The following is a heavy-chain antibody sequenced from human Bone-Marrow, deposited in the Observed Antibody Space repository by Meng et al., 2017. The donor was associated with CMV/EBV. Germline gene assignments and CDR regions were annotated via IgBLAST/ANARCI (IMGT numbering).Heavy chain of an antibody. V-gene: IGHV3-7*01. D-gene: IGHD1-1*01. J-gene: IGHJ6*02. CDR3: AKDSWWNARRPYYGMDV. CDR2: IKQDGSEK. Sequence: GESLKISCAASGFTFSSYWMSWVRQAPGKGLEWVANIKQDGSEKYYVDSVKGRFTISRDNAKNSLYLQMNSLRAEDTAVYYCAKDSWWNARRPYYGMDVWGQGTTVTVSS. CDR1: GFTFSSYW.